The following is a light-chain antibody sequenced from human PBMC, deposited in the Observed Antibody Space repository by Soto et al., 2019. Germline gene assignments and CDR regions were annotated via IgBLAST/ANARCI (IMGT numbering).Light chain of an antibody. J-gene: IGKJ4*01. CDR3: HQYGSSPLT. V-gene: IGKV3-20*01. CDR2: GAS. Sequence: EIVLTQSPGTLSLSPGERATLSCRASQSVTSSYLAWYQQKPGQAPRLLIYGASSRATGIPDRFSGSGYGTDFTLTISRLAPQDFAMYYCHQYGSSPLTFGGGTKVEIK. CDR1: QSVTSSY.